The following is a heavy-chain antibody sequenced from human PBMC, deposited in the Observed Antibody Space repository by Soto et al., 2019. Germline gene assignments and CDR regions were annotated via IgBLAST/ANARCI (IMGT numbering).Heavy chain of an antibody. CDR1: GYTFTSYG. CDR2: ISAYNGNT. V-gene: IGHV1-18*04. D-gene: IGHD3-22*01. J-gene: IGHJ6*02. CDR3: ARDTYDSSGYDYYYYGMDV. Sequence: GASVKVSCKASGYTFTSYGISWVRQAPGQGLEWMGWISAYNGNTNYAQKLQGRFTMTTDTSTSTAYMELRSLRSDDTAVYYCARDTYDSSGYDYYYYGMDVWGQGTTVTVSS.